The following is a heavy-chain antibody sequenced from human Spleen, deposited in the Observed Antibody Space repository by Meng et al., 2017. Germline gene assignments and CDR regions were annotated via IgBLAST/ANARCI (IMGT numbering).Heavy chain of an antibody. Sequence: VQREESGPGLVKPSGTPSLTCAVSGDSISSRDWWSWVRQPPGKGLEWIGEISQGSGRTNYNPSLKSRVTISLDKSKNQFSLNVNSVTAADTAVYYCVRNEGYSFGAWGQGTLVTVSS. CDR3: VRNEGYSFGA. V-gene: IGHV4-4*02. D-gene: IGHD2-21*01. CDR2: ISQGSGRT. J-gene: IGHJ5*02. CDR1: GDSISSRDW.